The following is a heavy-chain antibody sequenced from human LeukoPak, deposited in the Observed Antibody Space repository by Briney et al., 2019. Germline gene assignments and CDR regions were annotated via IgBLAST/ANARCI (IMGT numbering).Heavy chain of an antibody. Sequence: GGSLRLSCAASGFTFSNYAMSWVRQAPGKGLEWVSGLNGSGGSTYYADSVKGRFTISRDNFKNTLYLQMNSLRAEDTAVYYCAKGGGGDFPFDYWGQGALVTVSS. CDR1: GFTFSNYA. V-gene: IGHV3-23*01. J-gene: IGHJ4*02. CDR2: LNGSGGST. CDR3: AKGGGGDFPFDY. D-gene: IGHD2-21*02.